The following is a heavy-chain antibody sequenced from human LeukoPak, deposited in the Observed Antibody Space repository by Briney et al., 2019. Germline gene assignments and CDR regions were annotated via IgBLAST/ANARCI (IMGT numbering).Heavy chain of an antibody. Sequence: GGSLRLSCAASGFTFSSYTMNWVRQPPGKGLEWVSNIGTSSTTIYYADSVKGRFTISGDNAKNSLYLQMNSLRADDTAVYYCAGFAAGGSYYYYMDVWGKGTTVTVSS. V-gene: IGHV3-48*01. J-gene: IGHJ6*03. CDR1: GFTFSSYT. D-gene: IGHD3-10*01. CDR3: AGFAAGGSYYYYMDV. CDR2: IGTSSTTI.